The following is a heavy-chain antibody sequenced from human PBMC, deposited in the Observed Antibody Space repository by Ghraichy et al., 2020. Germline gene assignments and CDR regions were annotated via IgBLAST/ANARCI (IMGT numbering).Heavy chain of an antibody. Sequence: GGSPRLSCSASGFMFRNYALHWVRQAPGKGLEYVSGISTNGGTTNYADSVKGRFIISRDNSKNTLYLQMSSLRPEDTAVYYCVKDLDQHGSGGKRMDVWGQGTRVTVSS. V-gene: IGHV3-64D*06. J-gene: IGHJ6*02. CDR2: ISTNGGTT. CDR1: GFMFRNYA. CDR3: VKDLDQHGSGGKRMDV. D-gene: IGHD3-10*01.